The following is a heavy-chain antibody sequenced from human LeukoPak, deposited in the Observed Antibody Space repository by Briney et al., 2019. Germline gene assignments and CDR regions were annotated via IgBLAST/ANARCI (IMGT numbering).Heavy chain of an antibody. CDR1: GYTFTTFG. Sequence: ASVKVSCKASGYTFTTFGITWVPQAPGQRLEWMVWISAYTGNTSYATKFQGRVKMTTDTSTSTAHMELRSLTSDDTAVYYCARVASTTCDCPDYFDYWGQGTLVTVSS. V-gene: IGHV1-18*01. D-gene: IGHD2-2*01. J-gene: IGHJ4*02. CDR2: ISAYTGNT. CDR3: ARVASTTCDCPDYFDY.